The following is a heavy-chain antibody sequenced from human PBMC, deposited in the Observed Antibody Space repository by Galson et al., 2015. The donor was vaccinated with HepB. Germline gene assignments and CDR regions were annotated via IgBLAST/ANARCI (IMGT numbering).Heavy chain of an antibody. CDR3: ARGEQLDYYYYYGMDV. Sequence: SVKVSCKASGGTFSSYAISWVRQAPGQGLEWMGGIIPIFGTANYAQKFQGRVTITADESTSTAYMELSSLRSVDTAVYYCARGEQLDYYYYYGMDVWGQGTTVTVSS. V-gene: IGHV1-69*13. CDR2: IIPIFGTA. CDR1: GGTFSSYA. D-gene: IGHD6-13*01. J-gene: IGHJ6*02.